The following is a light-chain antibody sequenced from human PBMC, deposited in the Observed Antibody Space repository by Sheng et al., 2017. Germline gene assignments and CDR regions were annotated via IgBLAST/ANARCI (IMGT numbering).Light chain of an antibody. CDR3: QQYYSYPPT. J-gene: IGKJ4*01. Sequence: DIQLTQSPTSLSASEGDRVTITCQASQDIDNHLNWYQQKPGKAPKLLIYEASNLGTGVPSRFSGSGSGTDFTLTISCLQSEDFATYYCQQYYSYPPTFGGGTKVEIK. CDR2: EAS. V-gene: IGKV1-33*01. CDR1: QDIDNH.